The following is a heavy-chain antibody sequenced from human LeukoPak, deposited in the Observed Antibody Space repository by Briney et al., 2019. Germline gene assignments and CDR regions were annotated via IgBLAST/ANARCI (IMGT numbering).Heavy chain of an antibody. Sequence: PGGSLRLSCAASGFTFSDYYMSWIRQAPGKGLEWVSYISSSGSTIYYADSVKGRFTISRDNVKNSLYLQMNSLRAEDTAVYYCARDGPTYYYDSSGYYLGYWGQGTLVTVSS. CDR1: GFTFSDYY. CDR3: ARDGPTYYYDSSGYYLGY. J-gene: IGHJ4*02. CDR2: ISSSGSTI. V-gene: IGHV3-11*01. D-gene: IGHD3-22*01.